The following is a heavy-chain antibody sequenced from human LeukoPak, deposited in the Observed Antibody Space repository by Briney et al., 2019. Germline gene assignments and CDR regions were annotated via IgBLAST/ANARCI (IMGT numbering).Heavy chain of an antibody. CDR1: AGSMSSNSYY. CDR2: IHYSGNT. Sequence: PSGTLSLTCTVSAGSMSSNSYYWGWIRQPPGKGLEWIGRIHYSGNTYYNPSLKSRVTTSVDTSKNQFSLKLSSVTAADTAVYYCARRYSSSWYDDWAFDYWGQGTLVTVSS. CDR3: ARRYSSSWYDDWAFDY. D-gene: IGHD6-13*01. J-gene: IGHJ4*02. V-gene: IGHV4-39*01.